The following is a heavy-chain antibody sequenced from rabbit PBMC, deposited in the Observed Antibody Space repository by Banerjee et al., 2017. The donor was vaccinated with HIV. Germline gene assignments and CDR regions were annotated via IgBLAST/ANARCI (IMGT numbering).Heavy chain of an antibody. CDR2: IYAGSSGST. Sequence: QSLEESGGDLVKPGASLTLTCTASGLDFSSSYYMCWVRQAPGKGLEWIACIYAGSSGSTYYASWAKGRFTISKTSSTTVTLKMTSLTAADTATYFCARDAGYAGSNLWGPGTLVTVS. J-gene: IGHJ4*01. CDR3: ARDAGYAGSNL. V-gene: IGHV1S40*01. CDR1: GLDFSSSYY. D-gene: IGHD4-2*01.